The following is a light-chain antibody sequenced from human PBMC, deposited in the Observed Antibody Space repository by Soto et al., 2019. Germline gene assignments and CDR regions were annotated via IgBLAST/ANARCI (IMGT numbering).Light chain of an antibody. CDR1: QTISTY. Sequence: DIQLTQSPSSLSAAVGDRVTITCRSSQTISTYLNWYQQKPGKAPKLLIHGASSLQYRVPSKFSGSGSGTDFTLTTTSLQPEDSATYFCQQSYGDTRTFGHRTKVEI. V-gene: IGKV1-39*01. CDR3: QQSYGDTRT. CDR2: GAS. J-gene: IGKJ1*01.